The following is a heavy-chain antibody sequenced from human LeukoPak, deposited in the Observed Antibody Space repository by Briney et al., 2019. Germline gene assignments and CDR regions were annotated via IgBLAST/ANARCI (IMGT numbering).Heavy chain of an antibody. Sequence: HGESLKISCKGSGYSFTSYWIGWVRQMPGKGLEWMGIIYPGDSDTRYSPSFQGQVTISADKSISTAYLQWSSLKASDTAMYYCARHFTYGSGSYYYGMDVWGQGTTVTVSS. D-gene: IGHD3-10*01. CDR2: IYPGDSDT. V-gene: IGHV5-51*01. J-gene: IGHJ6*02. CDR1: GYSFTSYW. CDR3: ARHFTYGSGSYYYGMDV.